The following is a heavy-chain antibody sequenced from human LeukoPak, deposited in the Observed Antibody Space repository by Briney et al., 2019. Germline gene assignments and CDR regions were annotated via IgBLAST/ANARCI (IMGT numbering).Heavy chain of an antibody. D-gene: IGHD2-15*01. V-gene: IGHV1-69*05. CDR2: IIPIFGTA. CDR1: GGTFSSYA. J-gene: IGHJ6*02. Sequence: SVKVSCKASGGTFSSYAISWVRQAPGQGLEWMGGIIPIFGTANYAQKLQGRVTMTTDTSTSTAYMELRSLRSDDTAVYYCAYSYSVGGDYYYGMDVWGQGTTVTVSS. CDR3: AYSYSVGGDYYYGMDV.